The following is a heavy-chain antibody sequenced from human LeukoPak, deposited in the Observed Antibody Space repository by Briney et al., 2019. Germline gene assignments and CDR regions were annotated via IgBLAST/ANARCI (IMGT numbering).Heavy chain of an antibody. J-gene: IGHJ4*02. Sequence: GASVKVSCKASGYTFTGYYMHWVRQAPGQGLEWMGWINPNSGDTNYAQKFQGRVTMTRDMSINTAFMELSSLRSDDTAVYYCARVAVAGTGWGQGTLVTVSS. V-gene: IGHV1-2*02. CDR3: ARVAVAGTG. D-gene: IGHD6-19*01. CDR1: GYTFTGYY. CDR2: INPNSGDT.